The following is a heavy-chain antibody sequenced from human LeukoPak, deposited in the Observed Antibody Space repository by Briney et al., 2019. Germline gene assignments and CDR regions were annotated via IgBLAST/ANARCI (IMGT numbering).Heavy chain of an antibody. J-gene: IGHJ3*02. V-gene: IGHV4-4*02. Sequence: PSGTLSLTCTVSGGSISSSNWWSWVRQPPGKGLEWIGEIYHSGITNYNASLKSRVTISVDKSKNQLSLKLTSVTAADTAVYYCVYRGAPGAFDIWGQGTMVTVSS. CDR2: IYHSGIT. CDR3: VYRGAPGAFDI. D-gene: IGHD2-21*01. CDR1: GGSISSSNW.